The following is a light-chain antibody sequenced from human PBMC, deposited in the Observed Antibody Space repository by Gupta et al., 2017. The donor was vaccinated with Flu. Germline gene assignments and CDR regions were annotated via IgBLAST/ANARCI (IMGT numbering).Light chain of an antibody. CDR2: NNN. Sequence: QSVLTQPPSASGTPAQRVTISCSGSSSNIGSHTVSWYQQLQGTAPTLPIVNNNQRHSGVPDRVSGAKSGTSESMAIIGLQSEDDSYSECEAWAISLRRVFGGWTKVTVL. CDR3: EAWAISLRRV. J-gene: IGLJ3*02. CDR1: SSNIGSHT. V-gene: IGLV1-44*01.